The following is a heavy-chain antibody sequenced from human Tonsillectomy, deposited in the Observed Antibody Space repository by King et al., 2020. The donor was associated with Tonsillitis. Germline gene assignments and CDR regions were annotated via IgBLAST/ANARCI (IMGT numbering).Heavy chain of an antibody. J-gene: IGHJ4*02. CDR3: GRSGYSSGWAFDY. V-gene: IGHV1-2*02. Sequence: QLVQSGAGVEKPGASVKVSCKASGYTFTDYYMHWVRQAPGQGLEWMGWLNPNGGGTSYAQKFQDRVTMTRDTSINTAYTELSRLRSDDTAVYYCGRSGYSSGWAFDYWGQGTLITVSS. CDR2: LNPNGGGT. CDR1: GYTFTDYY. D-gene: IGHD6-19*01.